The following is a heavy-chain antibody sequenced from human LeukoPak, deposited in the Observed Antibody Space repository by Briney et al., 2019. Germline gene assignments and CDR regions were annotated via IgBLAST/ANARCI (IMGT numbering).Heavy chain of an antibody. V-gene: IGHV4-61*02. CDR1: GGSISSGSYY. CDR3: ARVLWVAAYDAFDI. Sequence: SQTLSLTCTVSGGSISSGSYYWSWIRQPAGKGLEWIGRIYTSGSTNYNPSLKSRVTISVDTSKNQFSLKLSSVTAADTAVYYCARVLWVAAYDAFDIWSQGTMVTVSS. D-gene: IGHD6-19*01. J-gene: IGHJ3*02. CDR2: IYTSGST.